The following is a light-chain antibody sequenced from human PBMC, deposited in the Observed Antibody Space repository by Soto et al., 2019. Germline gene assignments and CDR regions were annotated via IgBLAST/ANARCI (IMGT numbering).Light chain of an antibody. CDR3: QQYESLPLT. J-gene: IGKJ4*01. V-gene: IGKV1-33*01. CDR1: QDITNF. Sequence: DIQMTQSPSSLSASVGDRVTITCQASQDITNFLNWYQQKPGKAPKLLIYDASHLETGVPSRFSGSGSGPEFTFTISSLQPEDIATYYCQQYESLPLTFGGGTEVEIK. CDR2: DAS.